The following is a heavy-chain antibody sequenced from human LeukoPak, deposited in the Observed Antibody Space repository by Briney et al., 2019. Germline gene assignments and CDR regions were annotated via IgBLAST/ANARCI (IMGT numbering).Heavy chain of an antibody. Sequence: GGSLRLSCAASGFTFSSYAMSWVRQAPGKGLEWVSATSGGGGSTYYANSVKGRFTMSRDNSKNTVYLQMNSLRAEDTAVYFCAKGKASSWLDWFDPWGQGTLVTVSS. CDR2: TSGGGGST. J-gene: IGHJ5*02. V-gene: IGHV3-23*01. D-gene: IGHD6-13*01. CDR3: AKGKASSWLDWFDP. CDR1: GFTFSSYA.